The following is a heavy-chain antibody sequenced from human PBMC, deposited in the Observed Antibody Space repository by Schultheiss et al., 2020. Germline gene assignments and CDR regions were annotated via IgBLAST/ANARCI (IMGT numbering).Heavy chain of an antibody. Sequence: GGSLRLSCAASGFTFSSYSMNWVRQAPGKGLEWVSSISSSSSYIYYADSVKGRFTISRDNAKNSLYLQMNSLRAEDTAVYYCARDATASPVVAATRARYYGMDVWGQGTTVTVSS. CDR3: ARDATASPVVAATRARYYGMDV. J-gene: IGHJ6*02. CDR1: GFTFSSYS. D-gene: IGHD2-15*01. V-gene: IGHV3-21*01. CDR2: ISSSSSYI.